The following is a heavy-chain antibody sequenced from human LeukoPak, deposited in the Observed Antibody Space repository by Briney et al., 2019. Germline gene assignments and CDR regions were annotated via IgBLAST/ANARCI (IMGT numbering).Heavy chain of an antibody. CDR3: ARVGDGYPPAYYFDY. CDR1: GFTFSDYY. D-gene: IGHD5-24*01. Sequence: PGGSLRLSCAASGFTFSDYYMSWLRQAPGKGLEWVSYISSSGSTIYYADSVKGRFTISRDNAKNSLYLQMNSLRAEDTAVYYCARVGDGYPPAYYFDYWGQGTLVTVSS. V-gene: IGHV3-11*01. J-gene: IGHJ4*02. CDR2: ISSSGSTI.